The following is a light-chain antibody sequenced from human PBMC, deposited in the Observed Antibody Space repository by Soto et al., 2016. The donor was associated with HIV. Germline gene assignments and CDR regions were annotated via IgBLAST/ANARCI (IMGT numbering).Light chain of an antibody. V-gene: IGKV2-30*02. CDR3: MQALQRPLT. Sequence: DVVMTQSPLSLPVTLGQPASISCRSSQSLVHTDGTTYLHWFQQRPGQSPRRLIYKVSNRDSGVPDRFSGGGSGTDFTLRISRVEAEDVGVYYCMQALQRPLTFGQGTRLEIK. CDR2: KVS. CDR1: QSLVHTDGTTY. J-gene: IGKJ5*01.